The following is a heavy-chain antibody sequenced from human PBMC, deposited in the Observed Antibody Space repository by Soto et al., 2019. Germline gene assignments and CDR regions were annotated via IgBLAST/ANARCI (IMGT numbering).Heavy chain of an antibody. CDR3: ARDMGETAMGREYIWFDP. Sequence: ASVKVSCKASGYTFTSYGISWVRQAPGQGLEWMGWISAYNGKTNYAQKLQGRVTMTTDTSTSTAYMELRSLRSDDTAVYYCARDMGETAMGREYIWFDPWGQGTLVTVSS. J-gene: IGHJ5*02. CDR2: ISAYNGKT. CDR1: GYTFTSYG. V-gene: IGHV1-18*01. D-gene: IGHD5-18*01.